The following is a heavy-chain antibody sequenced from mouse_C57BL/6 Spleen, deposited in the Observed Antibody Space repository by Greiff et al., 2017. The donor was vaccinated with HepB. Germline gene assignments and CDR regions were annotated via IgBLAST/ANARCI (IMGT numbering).Heavy chain of an antibody. CDR1: GYTFTSYW. Sequence: QVQLQQSGAELVKPGASVKVSCKASGYTFTSYWITWVKRRPGQGLEWIGDIYPGSGSTNYNEKFKSKATLTVDTSSSTAYMHLSSLTSAVSSVYYCARRALDEVYFGLCATGTTFTVSP. V-gene: IGHV1-55*01. J-gene: IGHJ1*03. D-gene: IGHD3-1*01. CDR2: IYPGSGST. CDR3: ARRALDEVYFGL.